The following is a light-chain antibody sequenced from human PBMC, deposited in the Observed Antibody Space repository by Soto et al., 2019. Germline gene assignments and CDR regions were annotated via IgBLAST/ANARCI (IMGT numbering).Light chain of an antibody. CDR3: CSYVGATTYV. CDR2: EGI. Sequence: QSALTQPASVSGSPGQSITISCTGTSSTVGGFNVVSWYQQHPGKAPKVIIYEGIKRPSGVSNRFSGSNSGSTASLTISGLQAEDEADYYCCSYVGATTYVFGTGPNVT. J-gene: IGLJ1*01. CDR1: SSTVGGFNV. V-gene: IGLV2-23*01.